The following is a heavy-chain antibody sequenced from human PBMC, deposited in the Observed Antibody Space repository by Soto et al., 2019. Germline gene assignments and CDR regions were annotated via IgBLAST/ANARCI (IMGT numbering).Heavy chain of an antibody. Sequence: SETLSLTCTVSGDSISNYYWNWIRQPPGKTLEWIGYIYYNGHTKYNPYIKSRVTISVDTYKNPFSLNLSSVTAAATAVYYCERGERVFSRSSLFDTWGQCTMVTVSS. CDR1: GDSISNYY. CDR3: ERGERVFSRSSLFDT. J-gene: IGHJ5*02. D-gene: IGHD6-6*01. CDR2: IYYNGHT. V-gene: IGHV4-59*01.